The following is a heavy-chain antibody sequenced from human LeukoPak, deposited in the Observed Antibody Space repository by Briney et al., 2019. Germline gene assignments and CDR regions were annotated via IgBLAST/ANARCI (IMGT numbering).Heavy chain of an antibody. Sequence: GGSLRLSCAASGFTFSSYEMNWVRQAPGKGLEWVPYISRSGSTIYYADSVKGRFTISRDNAKNSLYLQMNSLRAEDTAVYYCASGYDLPYWGQGTLVTVSS. CDR3: ASGYDLPY. D-gene: IGHD5-12*01. CDR1: GFTFSSYE. V-gene: IGHV3-48*03. CDR2: ISRSGSTI. J-gene: IGHJ4*02.